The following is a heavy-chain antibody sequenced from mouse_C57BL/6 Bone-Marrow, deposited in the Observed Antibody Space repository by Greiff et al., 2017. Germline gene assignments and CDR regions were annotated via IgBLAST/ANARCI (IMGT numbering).Heavy chain of an antibody. CDR2: IHPNSGST. V-gene: IGHV1-64*01. Sequence: QVQLQQPGAELVKPGASVKLSCKASGYTFTSYWMHWVKQRPGQGLEWIGMIHPNSGSTNYNEKFKSKATLTVDKSSSTAYMQLSSLTSEDSAVYYCAPHYYGSNYFDDWGQGTTLTGSS. CDR1: GYTFTSYW. CDR3: APHYYGSNYFDD. D-gene: IGHD1-1*01. J-gene: IGHJ2*01.